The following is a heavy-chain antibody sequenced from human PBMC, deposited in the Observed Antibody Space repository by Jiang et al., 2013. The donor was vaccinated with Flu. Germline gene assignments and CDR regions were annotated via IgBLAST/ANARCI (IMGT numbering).Heavy chain of an antibody. J-gene: IGHJ5*02. V-gene: IGHV5-51*01. D-gene: IGHD2-21*02. CDR1: GYSFTSYW. Sequence: GAEVKKPGESLKISCKGSGYSFTSYWIGWVRQMPGKGLEWMGIIYPGDSDTRYSPSFQGQVTISADKSISTAYLQWSSLKASDTAMYYCARRVVVTAIPMYEDWFDPWGQGTLVTVSS. CDR2: IYPGDSDT. CDR3: ARRVVVTAIPMYEDWFDP.